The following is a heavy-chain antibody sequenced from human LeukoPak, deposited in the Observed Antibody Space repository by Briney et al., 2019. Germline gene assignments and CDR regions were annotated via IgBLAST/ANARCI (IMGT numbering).Heavy chain of an antibody. Sequence: PGGSLSLSCAVSGFTFSSYAVSWVPQAPGKGVGWVSAMGGCGGSTYYADSVRGRFTICRDNSKNKLYQQMYSLRAEDTAVYYCAKDSVVPVAPASNWFDPWGQGTLVTVSS. CDR3: AKDSVVPVAPASNWFDP. J-gene: IGHJ5*02. D-gene: IGHD2-2*01. V-gene: IGHV3-23*01. CDR2: MGGCGGST. CDR1: GFTFSSYA.